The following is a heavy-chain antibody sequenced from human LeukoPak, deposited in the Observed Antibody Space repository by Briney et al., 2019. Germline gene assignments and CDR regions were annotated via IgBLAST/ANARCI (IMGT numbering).Heavy chain of an antibody. J-gene: IGHJ4*02. D-gene: IGHD2-2*02. CDR2: ISYDGSNK. Sequence: GGSLRLSCAASGFTFSSYGMHWVRQAPGKGLEWVAVISYDGSNKYYADSVKGRFTISRDNAKNSLYLQMNSLRAEDTAVYYCARDYIFDYWGQGTLVTVSS. CDR1: GFTFSSYG. V-gene: IGHV3-30*03. CDR3: ARDYIFDY.